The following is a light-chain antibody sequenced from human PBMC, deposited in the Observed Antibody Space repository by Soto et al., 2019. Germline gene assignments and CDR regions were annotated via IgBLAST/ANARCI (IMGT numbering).Light chain of an antibody. CDR2: EVS. Sequence: SVLTQPASVSGYPGQSITISCTGTSSDVGGYNYVSWYQQHPGKAPKLMIYEVSNRPSGVSNRFSGSKSGNTASLTISGLQAEDEADYYCSSYTSSSTLDYVFGTGTKVTVL. J-gene: IGLJ1*01. CDR1: SSDVGGYNY. V-gene: IGLV2-14*01. CDR3: SSYTSSSTLDYV.